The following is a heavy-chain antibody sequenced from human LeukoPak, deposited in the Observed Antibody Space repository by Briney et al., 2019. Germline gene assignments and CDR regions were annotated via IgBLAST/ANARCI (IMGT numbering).Heavy chain of an antibody. CDR1: GFTSSSSG. CDR3: SKEGVRCCHDDY. Sequence: GGSLRLSCTASGFTSSSSGLHWVRQAPDKGLEWVAFIHYDGSTKEYADSVRGRFTISRDNSKNTLYLQMDSLRREDTAVYYCSKEGVRCCHDDYWGRGTLVTVSS. J-gene: IGHJ4*02. CDR2: IHYDGSTK. D-gene: IGHD2-8*01. V-gene: IGHV3-30*02.